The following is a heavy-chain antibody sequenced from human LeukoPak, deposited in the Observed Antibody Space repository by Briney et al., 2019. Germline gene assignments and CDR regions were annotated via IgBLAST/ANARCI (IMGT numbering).Heavy chain of an antibody. J-gene: IGHJ4*02. V-gene: IGHV4-4*07. Sequence: HPSETLSLACSVSGGSISLWQWNWIRQVAGKGLEWIGRLHTSGGPKYNPSLKSRVTMSLDTSKNQFFLKVSSVAAADTAVYFCATGGGPFDYWGQGILVTVSS. CDR3: ATGGGPFDY. CDR1: GGSISLWQ. CDR2: LHTSGGP. D-gene: IGHD3-16*01.